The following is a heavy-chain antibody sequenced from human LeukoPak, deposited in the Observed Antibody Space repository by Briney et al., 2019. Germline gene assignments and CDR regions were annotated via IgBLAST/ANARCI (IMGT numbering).Heavy chain of an antibody. D-gene: IGHD2-2*01. CDR3: ARATYCSSTSCASSAHAFDI. J-gene: IGHJ3*02. CDR2: ISAYNGNT. V-gene: IGHV1-18*01. Sequence: ASVKVSCKASGGTFSSYAISWVRQAPGQGLEWMGWISAYNGNTNYAQKLQGRVTMTTDTSTSTAYLELRSLRSDDTAVYYCARATYCSSTSCASSAHAFDIWGQGTMVTVSS. CDR1: GGTFSSYA.